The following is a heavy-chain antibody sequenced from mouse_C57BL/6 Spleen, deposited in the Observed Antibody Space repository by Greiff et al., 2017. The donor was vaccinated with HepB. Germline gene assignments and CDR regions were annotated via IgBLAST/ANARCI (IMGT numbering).Heavy chain of an antibody. CDR3: ARGDYGSSYEAMDY. Sequence: VQLQQSGPELVKPGASVKMSCKASGYTFTDYNMHWVKQSHGKSLEWIGYINPNNGGTSYNQKFKGKATLTENKSSSTAYMELRSLTSEDSAVYYCARGDYGSSYEAMDYWGQGTSVTVSS. V-gene: IGHV1-22*01. D-gene: IGHD1-1*01. J-gene: IGHJ4*01. CDR2: INPNNGGT. CDR1: GYTFTDYN.